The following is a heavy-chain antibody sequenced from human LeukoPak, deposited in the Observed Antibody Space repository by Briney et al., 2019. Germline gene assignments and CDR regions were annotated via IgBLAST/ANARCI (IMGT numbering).Heavy chain of an antibody. D-gene: IGHD1-1*01. CDR1: RGTFSSYA. Sequence: SVKVSCKASRGTFSSYAISWVRQAPGQGLEWMGRIIPILGIANYAQKFQGRVTITADKSTSTAYMELSSLRSEDTAVYYCARDNDWNDLGAHYYFDYWGQGTLVTVSS. J-gene: IGHJ4*02. V-gene: IGHV1-69*04. CDR2: IIPILGIA. CDR3: ARDNDWNDLGAHYYFDY.